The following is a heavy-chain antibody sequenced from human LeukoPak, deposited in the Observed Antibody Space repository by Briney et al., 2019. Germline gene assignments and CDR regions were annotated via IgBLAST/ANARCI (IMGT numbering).Heavy chain of an antibody. J-gene: IGHJ6*02. V-gene: IGHV1-18*01. CDR1: GYTFTSYG. D-gene: IGHD3-3*01. Sequence: ASVKVSCKASGYTFTSYGISWVRQAPGQGLEWMGWISASNGDTDYPQNLQGRVTMTTDTSTSTAYMELRSLRSDDTAVYYCARDAGITIFGVVSNYYGMDVWGQGTTVTVSS. CDR2: ISASNGDT. CDR3: ARDAGITIFGVVSNYYGMDV.